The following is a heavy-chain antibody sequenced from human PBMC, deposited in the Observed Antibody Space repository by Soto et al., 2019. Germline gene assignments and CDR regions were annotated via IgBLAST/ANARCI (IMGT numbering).Heavy chain of an antibody. Sequence: LRHSCGAAKFTFSNFGMHWVRPFPGKGLDWVALISYDGSNKYYADSVKGRFTISRDTSKNTLYLQMSSLRAEDTAVYYCAKDKLSSTDAFDSWGQGTTVPFSS. J-gene: IGHJ3*02. CDR1: KFTFSNFG. CDR2: ISYDGSNK. V-gene: IGHV3-30*18. CDR3: AKDKLSSTDAFDS.